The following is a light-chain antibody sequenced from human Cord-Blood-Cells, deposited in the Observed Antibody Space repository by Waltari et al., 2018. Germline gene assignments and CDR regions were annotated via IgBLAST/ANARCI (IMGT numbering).Light chain of an antibody. J-gene: IGKJ5*01. CDR3: MQALQTPT. Sequence: DIVMTQSPLPLPVTPGVPASISCRSSQSPRPSNGYNYLDWYLQKPGQSPQLLIYLGSNRAAGVPDMFSGSGSGTDFTLKISRVEAEDVGVYCCMQALQTPTFGQGTRLEIK. V-gene: IGKV2-28*01. CDR1: QSPRPSNGYNY. CDR2: LGS.